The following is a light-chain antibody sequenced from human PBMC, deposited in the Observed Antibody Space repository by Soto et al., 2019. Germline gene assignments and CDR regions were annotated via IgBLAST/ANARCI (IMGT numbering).Light chain of an antibody. J-gene: IGKJ1*01. CDR3: QQYGSSPPWT. CDR1: ESVSSSY. V-gene: IGKV3-20*01. Sequence: EIVLTQSPRTLSLSPGERATLSCRASESVSSSYLAWYQQKPGQAPRLLIFGASSRATGTPDRFSGSGSGTDFTLTISRLEPEDFAVYYCQQYGSSPPWTFGQGTEVEIK. CDR2: GAS.